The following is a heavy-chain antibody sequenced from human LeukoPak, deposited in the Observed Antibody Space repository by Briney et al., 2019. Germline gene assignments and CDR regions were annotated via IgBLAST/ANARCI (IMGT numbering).Heavy chain of an antibody. CDR1: GGSFSGYY. J-gene: IGHJ4*02. V-gene: IGHV4-34*01. CDR3: ARGNTTVTASYYFDY. Sequence: SETLSLTCAVYGGSFSGYYWSWIRQPPGKGLEWIGEINHSGSTNYNPSLKSRVTISVDTSKNQFSLKLSSVTAADTAVYYCARGNTTVTASYYFDYWGQGTLVTVSS. CDR2: INHSGST. D-gene: IGHD4-17*01.